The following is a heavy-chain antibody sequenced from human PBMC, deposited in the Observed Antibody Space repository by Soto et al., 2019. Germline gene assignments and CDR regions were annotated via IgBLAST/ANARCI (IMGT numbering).Heavy chain of an antibody. CDR1: GFTFTSSA. V-gene: IGHV1-58*01. J-gene: IGHJ5*02. CDR2: IVVGSGNT. Sequence: GASVKVSCKASGFTFTSSAVQWVRQARGQRLEWIGWIVVGSGNTNYAQKFQERVTITRDMSTSTAYMELSSLRSEDTAVYYCARSGRQYQPLAGWFDPWGQGTLVTVSS. CDR3: ARSGRQYQPLAGWFDP. D-gene: IGHD2-2*01.